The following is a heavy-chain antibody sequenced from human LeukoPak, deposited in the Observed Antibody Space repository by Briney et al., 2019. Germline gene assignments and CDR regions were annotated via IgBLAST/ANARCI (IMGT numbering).Heavy chain of an antibody. D-gene: IGHD3-22*01. CDR2: FDPEDGET. J-gene: IGHJ4*02. CDR3: ATAPFARTYYYDSSGYYYGY. V-gene: IGHV1-24*01. Sequence: GASVKVSCKVSGYTLTELSMHWVRQAPGKGLEWMGGFDPEDGETIYAQKFQGRVTMTEDTSTDTAYMELSRLRSEDTAVYYCATAPFARTYYYDSSGYYYGYWGQGTLVTVSS. CDR1: GYTLTELS.